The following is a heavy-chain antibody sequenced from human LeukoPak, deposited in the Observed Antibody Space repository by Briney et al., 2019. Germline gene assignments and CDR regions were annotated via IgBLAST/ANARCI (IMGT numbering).Heavy chain of an antibody. CDR2: VYSSGTT. CDR3: ARGPGAATQEAFDI. CDR1: GDSISSYF. Sequence: SETLSLTCTVSGDSISSYFWTWIRQPAGKGLEWIGRVYSSGTTTYNPSLKSRVALSVDTSKNQFSLKLTSVTAADTAVYYCARGPGAATQEAFDIWGQGTMVTVSS. V-gene: IGHV4-4*07. J-gene: IGHJ3*02. D-gene: IGHD1-26*01.